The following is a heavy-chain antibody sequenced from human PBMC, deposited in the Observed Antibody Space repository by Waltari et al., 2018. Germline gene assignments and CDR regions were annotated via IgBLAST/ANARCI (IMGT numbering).Heavy chain of an antibody. D-gene: IGHD2-15*01. CDR1: GGSISANHYY. J-gene: IGHJ5*02. Sequence: QLQLQESGPGLVKPSENLSLTCVVSGGSISANHYYWGWIRQLPGKGLEWIASSLYSGPPNYNPFRMRSVSICVDTWQNQFSLRLGFLTAAEAAIYCCARGLCADVANCYSGTNNFFDPWGQGTLVTVSS. CDR3: ARGLCADVANCYSGTNNFFDP. CDR2: SLYSGPP. V-gene: IGHV4-39*01.